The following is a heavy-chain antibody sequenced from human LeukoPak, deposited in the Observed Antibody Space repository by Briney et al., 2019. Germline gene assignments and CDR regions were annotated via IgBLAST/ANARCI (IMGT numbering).Heavy chain of an antibody. CDR2: ISRRADRI. V-gene: IGHV3-48*03. CDR1: VVTLRDFE. D-gene: IGHD5-12*01. CDR3: ATRVPYTGYNS. J-gene: IGHJ4*02. Sequence: GGSLRLSCTVCVVTLRDFEVNWVRGAPRKGPGWVSYISRRADRIDHADSVKGRFTTSRDTARKSVYLQMTSLRVEDTAVYYCATRVPYTGYNSWGQGTLVTVSS.